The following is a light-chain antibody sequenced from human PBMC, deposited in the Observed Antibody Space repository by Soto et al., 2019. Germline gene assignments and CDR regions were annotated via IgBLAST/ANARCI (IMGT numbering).Light chain of an antibody. Sequence: TQSPSTLSASVGDTVTVTCRATENVNNWLAWYQQKPGKVPKLLIYDASILEGGVPARFSGSGSGTEFTLAIRGLQPDDFASYYCQHYDTDSPPWTFGQGTKVDIK. J-gene: IGKJ1*01. CDR2: DAS. CDR1: ENVNNW. V-gene: IGKV1-5*01. CDR3: QHYDTDSPPWT.